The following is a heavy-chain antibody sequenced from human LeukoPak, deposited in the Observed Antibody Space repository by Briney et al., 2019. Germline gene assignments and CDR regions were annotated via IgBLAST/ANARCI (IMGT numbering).Heavy chain of an antibody. Sequence: KSSGTLSLTCTVSGGSISTYYWSWIRQPPGKGLEWIGSIYYSGSTNYNPSLKSRLTISVDASKNQFSLKLNSVTVADTAVYYCARGYYDSGSYFIPGYWGQGTLVTVSS. CDR3: ARGYYDSGSYFIPGY. J-gene: IGHJ4*02. V-gene: IGHV4-59*01. D-gene: IGHD3-10*01. CDR1: GGSISTYY. CDR2: IYYSGST.